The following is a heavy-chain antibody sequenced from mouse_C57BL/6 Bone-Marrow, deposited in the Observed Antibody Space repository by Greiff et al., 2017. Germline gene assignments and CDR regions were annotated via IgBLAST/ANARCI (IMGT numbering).Heavy chain of an antibody. CDR2: LDPSDSYT. CDR3: AREDIGATYYYAMDY. CDR1: GYTFTSYW. J-gene: IGHJ4*01. D-gene: IGHD1-1*01. V-gene: IGHV1-69*01. Sequence: QVQLQQPGAELVMPGASVKLSCKASGYTFTSYWMHWVKQRPGQGLEWIGELDPSDSYTNYNQKFKGKSTLTVDKSSSTAYMQLSSLTSEDSAVYYCAREDIGATYYYAMDYWGQGTSVTVSS.